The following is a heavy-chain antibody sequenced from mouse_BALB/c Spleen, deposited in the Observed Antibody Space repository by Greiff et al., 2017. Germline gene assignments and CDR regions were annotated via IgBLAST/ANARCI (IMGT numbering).Heavy chain of an antibody. CDR2: ISSGSSTI. J-gene: IGHJ2*01. Sequence: EVKLVESGGGLVQPGGSRKLSCAASGFTFSSFGMHWVRQAPEKGLEWVAYISSGSSTIYYADTVKGRFTISRDNPKNTLFLQMTSLRSEDTAMYYCARCPYGNYFDYWGQGTTLTVSS. CDR1: GFTFSSFG. CDR3: ARCPYGNYFDY. D-gene: IGHD2-1*01. V-gene: IGHV5-17*02.